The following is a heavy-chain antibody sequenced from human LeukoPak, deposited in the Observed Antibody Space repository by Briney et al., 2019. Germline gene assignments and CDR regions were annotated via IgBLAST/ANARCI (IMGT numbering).Heavy chain of an antibody. J-gene: IGHJ3*02. CDR2: IYYSGST. CDR1: GGSISRYY. V-gene: IGHV4-59*08. CDR3: ARPGVGSGRYGAFDI. D-gene: IGHD5-18*01. Sequence: SETLSLTCTVSGGSISRYYWSWLRQPPGKGLEWIRYIYYSGSTNYNPSLESRVTMSVDTSKNQFSLKLRSVTAADTAVYYCARPGVGSGRYGAFDIWGQGTMVTVSS.